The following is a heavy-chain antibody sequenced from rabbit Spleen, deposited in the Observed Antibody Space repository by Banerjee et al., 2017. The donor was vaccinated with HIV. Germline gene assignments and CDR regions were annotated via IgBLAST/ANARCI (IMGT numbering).Heavy chain of an antibody. Sequence: QEQLKESGGGLVQPGGSLKLSCKASGFDFSSYYYMCWVRQAPGKGLELIACIWTGSGSANYASWAKGRFTISKTSSTTVTLQMTSLTVADTATYFCARDTGSSFSSYGMDLWGQGTLVTVS. CDR3: ARDTGSSFSSYGMDL. J-gene: IGHJ6*01. CDR2: IWTGSGSA. CDR1: GFDFSSYYY. D-gene: IGHD8-1*01. V-gene: IGHV1S45*01.